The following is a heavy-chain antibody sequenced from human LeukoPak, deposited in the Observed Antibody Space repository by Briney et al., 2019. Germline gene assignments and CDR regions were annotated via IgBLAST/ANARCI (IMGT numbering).Heavy chain of an antibody. CDR1: GGSIRSGGYY. V-gene: IGHV4-31*03. CDR2: IYYSGST. CDR3: ARGGPTLQNWFDP. D-gene: IGHD3-16*01. Sequence: SETLSLTCTVSGGSIRSGGYYWNWIRQHPGNGLEWIGYIYYSGSTYYNPSLKSRVIISVDTSKNQFSLKLSSVTAADTAVYYSARGGPTLQNWFDPWGQGTLVTVSS. J-gene: IGHJ5*02.